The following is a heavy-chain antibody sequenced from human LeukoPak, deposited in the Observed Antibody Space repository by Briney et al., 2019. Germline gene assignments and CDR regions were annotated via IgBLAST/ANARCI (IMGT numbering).Heavy chain of an antibody. CDR3: AKALRFTSRHGFDY. CDR1: GFNVNSNY. D-gene: IGHD2-2*01. CDR2: IFGGGGT. J-gene: IGHJ4*02. Sequence: GGSLRLSCTASGFNVNSNYMSWVRHVPGKGLEWVSVIFGGGGTHYADSVKGRFTISRDNSKNTLYLQMNSLRAEDTAVYYCAKALRFTSRHGFDYWGQGTLVTVSS. V-gene: IGHV3-66*01.